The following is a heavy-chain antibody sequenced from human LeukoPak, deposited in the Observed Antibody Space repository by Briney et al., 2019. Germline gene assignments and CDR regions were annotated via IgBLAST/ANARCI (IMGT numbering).Heavy chain of an antibody. CDR3: ARASRRDGYNQVDY. J-gene: IGHJ4*02. CDR1: GGTFSSYA. D-gene: IGHD5-24*01. V-gene: IGHV1-69*13. CDR2: IIPIFGTA. Sequence: SAKVSCKASGGTFSSYAISWVRQAPGQGLEWMGGIIPIFGTANYAQKFQGRVTITADESTSTAYTELSSLRSEDTAVYYCARASRRDGYNQVDYWGQGTLVTVSS.